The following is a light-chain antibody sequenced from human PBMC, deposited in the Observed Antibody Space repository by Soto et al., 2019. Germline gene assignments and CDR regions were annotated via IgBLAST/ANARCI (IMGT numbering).Light chain of an antibody. CDR2: KAS. Sequence: DIQMHQSPYTLSASGGDRVPITCRASQSISSWLAWHQQTPGKAPRLLVYKASNLESGVASRFSGSGSGTEFTLTITSLQPDDAAIYYCQQYNDNWTFGQGTKVEIK. CDR1: QSISSW. V-gene: IGKV1-5*03. CDR3: QQYNDNWT. J-gene: IGKJ1*01.